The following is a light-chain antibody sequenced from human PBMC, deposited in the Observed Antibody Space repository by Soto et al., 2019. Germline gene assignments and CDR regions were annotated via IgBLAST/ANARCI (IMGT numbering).Light chain of an antibody. Sequence: SRASQSVSNYLAWYQQKPGQAPRLPIYDASSRATGIPDRFSGGGSGTVFTITISKPKPDCCVVYPSQQLCRSLLTFGQGTKVDIK. J-gene: IGKJ4*01. CDR3: QQLCRSLLT. CDR1: QSVSNY. V-gene: IGKV3D-20*02. CDR2: DAS.